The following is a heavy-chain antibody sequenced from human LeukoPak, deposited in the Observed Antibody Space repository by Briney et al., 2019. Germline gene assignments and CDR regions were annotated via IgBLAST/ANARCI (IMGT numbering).Heavy chain of an antibody. CDR3: ARDRDVEMATIFWFDP. V-gene: IGHV3-21*01. CDR1: GFTFSSYS. Sequence: GGSLRFSCAASGFTFSSYSMNWVRQAPGKGLEWVSSISSSSSYIYYADSVKGRFTISRDNAKNSLYLQMNSLRAEDTAVYYCARDRDVEMATIFWFDPWGQGTLVTVSS. CDR2: ISSSSSYI. J-gene: IGHJ5*02. D-gene: IGHD5-24*01.